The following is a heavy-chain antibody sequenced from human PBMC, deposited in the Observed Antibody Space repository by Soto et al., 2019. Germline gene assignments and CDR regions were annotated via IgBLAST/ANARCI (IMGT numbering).Heavy chain of an antibody. V-gene: IGHV4-34*01. CDR1: GGSFSGYY. J-gene: IGHJ6*02. Sequence: SETLSLTCAVYGGSFSGYYWSWIRQPPGKGLEWIGEINHSGSTNYNPSLKSRVTISVDTSKNQFSLKLSSVTAADTAVYYCARAFDLNWNPWGYYYGMDVWGQGTTVTVSS. CDR3: ARAFDLNWNPWGYYYGMDV. D-gene: IGHD1-20*01. CDR2: INHSGST.